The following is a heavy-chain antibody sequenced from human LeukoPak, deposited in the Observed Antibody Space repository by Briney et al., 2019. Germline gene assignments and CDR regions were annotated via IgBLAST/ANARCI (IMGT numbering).Heavy chain of an antibody. D-gene: IGHD3-10*01. J-gene: IGHJ4*02. CDR1: GYTFTSYY. V-gene: IGHV1-46*01. Sequence: ASVKVSCKASGYTFTSYYMHWVRQAPGQGLEWMGIINPSGGSTSYAQKFQGRVTMTRDTSISTAYMELSSLRSEDTAVYYCARVAFVYGSGSYYNLGYWGQGTLVTVSS. CDR3: ARVAFVYGSGSYYNLGY. CDR2: INPSGGST.